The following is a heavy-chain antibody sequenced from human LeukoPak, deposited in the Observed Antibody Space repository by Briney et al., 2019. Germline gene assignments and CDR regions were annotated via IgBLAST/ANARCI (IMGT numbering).Heavy chain of an antibody. CDR1: GGSISSSNW. J-gene: IGHJ4*02. CDR3: ATSGPIYYGSGSYYNYFDY. Sequence: SETLSLTCAVSGGSISSSNWWSWIRQPPGKGLEWIGSIYYSGSTYYNPSLKSRVTISVDTSKNQFSLKLSSVTAADTAVYYCATSGPIYYGSGSYYNYFDYWGQGTLVTVSS. V-gene: IGHV4-39*07. D-gene: IGHD3-10*01. CDR2: IYYSGST.